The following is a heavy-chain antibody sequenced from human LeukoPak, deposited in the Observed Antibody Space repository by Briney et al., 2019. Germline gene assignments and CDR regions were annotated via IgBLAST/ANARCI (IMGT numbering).Heavy chain of an antibody. CDR1: GGTFSSYA. Sequence: SVKVSCKASGGTFSSYAISWVRQAPGQGLEWMGGIIPIFGTANYAQKFQGRVTIPADESTSTAYMELSSLRSEDTAVYYCAGRQGAGYYYYGMDVWGQGTTVTVSS. D-gene: IGHD1-26*01. V-gene: IGHV1-69*13. CDR2: IIPIFGTA. J-gene: IGHJ6*02. CDR3: AGRQGAGYYYYGMDV.